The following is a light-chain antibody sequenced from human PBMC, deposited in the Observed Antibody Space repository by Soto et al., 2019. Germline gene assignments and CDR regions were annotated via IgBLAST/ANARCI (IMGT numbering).Light chain of an antibody. CDR3: SSCTGSIVV. CDR2: EVS. Sequence: QSALTQPASVSGSPGQSITISCTGTSSDVGGYNYVSWYQQHPGKAPKLMIYEVSDRPSGVSNRFSGSKSANTASLTISGLQAEDEAHYYCSSCTGSIVVFGGGTKVTVL. CDR1: SSDVGGYNY. V-gene: IGLV2-14*01. J-gene: IGLJ2*01.